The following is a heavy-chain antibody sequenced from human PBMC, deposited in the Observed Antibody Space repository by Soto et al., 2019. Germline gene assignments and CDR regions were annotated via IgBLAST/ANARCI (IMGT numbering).Heavy chain of an antibody. J-gene: IGHJ4*02. D-gene: IGHD6-6*01. CDR3: ARGRIAARPGFLGYFDY. CDR2: INAGNGNT. CDR1: GYTFTSYA. Sequence: ASVKVSCKASGYTFTSYAMHWVRQAPGQRLEWMGWINAGNGNTKYSQKFQGRVTITRDTSASTAYMELSSLRSEDTAVYYCARGRIAARPGFLGYFDYWGQGTLVTVSS. V-gene: IGHV1-3*01.